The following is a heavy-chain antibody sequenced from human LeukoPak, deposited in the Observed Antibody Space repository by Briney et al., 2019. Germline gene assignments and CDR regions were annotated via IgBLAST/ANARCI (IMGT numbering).Heavy chain of an antibody. Sequence: GGSLRLSCAASAFTFSDYSMNWVRQTPGKGLEWISYISGRSSTIYYADSVRGRFTISRDNAKNSMYLQMNSLRAEDTAVYYCARDRLTSGSYFFDYWGQGTLVTVSS. CDR3: ARDRLTSGSYFFDY. CDR2: ISGRSSTI. D-gene: IGHD1-26*01. J-gene: IGHJ4*02. CDR1: AFTFSDYS. V-gene: IGHV3-48*01.